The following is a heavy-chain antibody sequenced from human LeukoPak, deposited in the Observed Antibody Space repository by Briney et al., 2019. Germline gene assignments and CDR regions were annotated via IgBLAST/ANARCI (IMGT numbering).Heavy chain of an antibody. J-gene: IGHJ4*02. CDR2: ISAYNGNT. CDR1: GYTFTSYG. CDR3: ARDYFWIANYDFWSGYYLDY. Sequence: ASVKVSCKASGYTFTSYGISWVRQAPGQGLEWMGWISAYNGNTNYAQKLQGRVTMTTDTSTSTAYMELRSLRSDDTAVYYCARDYFWIANYDFWSGYYLDYWGQGTLVTVSS. V-gene: IGHV1-18*01. D-gene: IGHD3-3*01.